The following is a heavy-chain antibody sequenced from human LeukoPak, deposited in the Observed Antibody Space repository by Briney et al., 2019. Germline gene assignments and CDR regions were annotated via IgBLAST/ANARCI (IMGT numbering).Heavy chain of an antibody. CDR2: ISAYNGNT. CDR1: GYTFTSYG. J-gene: IGHJ6*03. CDR3: VNAEEYYYYMDV. Sequence: ASVKVSCKASGYTFTSYGISWVRQAPGQGLEWMGWISAYNGNTNYAQKLQGRVTMTTDTSTSTAYMELRSLRSDDTAVYYCVNAEEYYYYMDVWGKGTTVTVSS. V-gene: IGHV1-18*01.